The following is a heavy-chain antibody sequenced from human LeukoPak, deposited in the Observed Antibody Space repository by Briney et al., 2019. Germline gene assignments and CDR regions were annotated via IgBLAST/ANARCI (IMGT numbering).Heavy chain of an antibody. CDR2: IQYDGSKK. Sequence: GGSLRLSCAASGFTFSSYGMSWVRQAPGKGLEWVTFIQYDGSKKYYADSVKGRFTISRDNSKNTLYLEMNSLRAEDTAVHYCAKDIGSYYDYWGQGILVTVSS. V-gene: IGHV3-30*02. D-gene: IGHD3-10*01. CDR3: AKDIGSYYDY. CDR1: GFTFSSYG. J-gene: IGHJ4*02.